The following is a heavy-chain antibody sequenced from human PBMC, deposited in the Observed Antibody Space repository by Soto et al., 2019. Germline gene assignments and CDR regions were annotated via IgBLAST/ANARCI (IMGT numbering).Heavy chain of an antibody. V-gene: IGHV4-30-4*01. D-gene: IGHD3-16*01. CDR1: GGSISSGDYY. J-gene: IGHJ6*02. Sequence: SETLSLTCTVSGGSISSGDYYWSWIRQPPGKGLEWIGYIYYSGSTYYSPSLKSRVTISVDTSKNQFSLKLSSVTAADTAVYYCARDQRPVGGSYYYYGMDVWGQGTTVTVSS. CDR2: IYYSGST. CDR3: ARDQRPVGGSYYYYGMDV.